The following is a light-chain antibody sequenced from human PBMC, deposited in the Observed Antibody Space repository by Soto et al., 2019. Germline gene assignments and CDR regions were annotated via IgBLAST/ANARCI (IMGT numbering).Light chain of an antibody. V-gene: IGLV2-8*01. Sequence: QSALTQSPSASGSPGQSVTISCTGTSSDVGGYNYVSWYQQHPGKAPKLMIYEASKRPSGVPDRFSGSKSGNTASLTVSGLQAEDEADYYCSSYAGTNNFVFGTGTKVTVL. CDR1: SSDVGGYNY. CDR2: EAS. J-gene: IGLJ1*01. CDR3: SSYAGTNNFV.